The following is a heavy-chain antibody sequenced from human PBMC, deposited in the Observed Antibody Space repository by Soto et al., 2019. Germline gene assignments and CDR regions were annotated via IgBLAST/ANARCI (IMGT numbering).Heavy chain of an antibody. J-gene: IGHJ4*02. CDR1: GFTLSTYG. CDR3: ASEWRHDGLDY. Sequence: GGSLRLSCAASGFTLSTYGMHWVRQAPGKGLEWVAVIWYDGSNKYYADSVKGRFTISRDNSKSTLYLQMNSLRAEDTAVYYCASEWRHDGLDYWGQGTLVTVSS. CDR2: IWYDGSNK. V-gene: IGHV3-30*19. D-gene: IGHD5-18*01.